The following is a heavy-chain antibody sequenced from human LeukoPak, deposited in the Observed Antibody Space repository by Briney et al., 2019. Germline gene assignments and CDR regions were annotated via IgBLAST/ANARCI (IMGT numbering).Heavy chain of an antibody. J-gene: IGHJ4*02. CDR3: ARVDWYKFDY. CDR1: EFTFSLYW. Sequence: PGGSLRLSCAASEFTFSLYWMSWVRQAPGKGLEWLANINQDGSEEYYVDSVKGRFTISRDNAKNSLYLQMNSLRAEDTAVYYCARVDWYKFDYWGQGTLVTVSS. CDR2: INQDGSEE. D-gene: IGHD3-9*01. V-gene: IGHV3-7*02.